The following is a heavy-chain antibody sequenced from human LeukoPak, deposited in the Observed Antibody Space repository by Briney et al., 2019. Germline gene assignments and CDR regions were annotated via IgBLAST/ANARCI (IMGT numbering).Heavy chain of an antibody. CDR3: ARVKYDSSGYLDAFDI. V-gene: IGHV1-2*02. CDR2: INPNSGGT. CDR1: GYTFTGYY. D-gene: IGHD3-22*01. Sequence: VASVKVSCKASGYTFTGYYMHWVRQAPGQGLEWMGWINPNSGGTNYAQKFQGRVTMTRDTSISTAYMELSRLRSDDTAVYYCARVKYDSSGYLDAFDIWGQGTMVTVSS. J-gene: IGHJ3*02.